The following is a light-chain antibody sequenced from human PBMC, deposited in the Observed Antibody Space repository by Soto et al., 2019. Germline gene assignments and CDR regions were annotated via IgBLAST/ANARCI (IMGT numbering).Light chain of an antibody. CDR3: SSYTSSSTLNYV. CDR2: DVS. J-gene: IGLJ1*01. V-gene: IGLV2-14*01. CDR1: SSDVGGYNY. Sequence: QSVLTQPASVSGSPGQSITISCTGTSSDVGGYNYVSWYQQHPGKAPKFMIYDVSNRPSGVSNRFSGSKSGNTASLTISWLQAEDEADYYCSSYTSSSTLNYVFGTGTKVTVL.